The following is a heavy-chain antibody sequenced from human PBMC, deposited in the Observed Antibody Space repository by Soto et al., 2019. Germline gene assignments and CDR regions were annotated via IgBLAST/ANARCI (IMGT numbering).Heavy chain of an antibody. CDR3: ARREIQGPIDY. CDR1: GYSISSSNW. J-gene: IGHJ4*02. Sequence: QVQLQESGPGLVKPSDTLSLTCAVSGYSISSSNWWCLSRQPPGKGLEWIGYIYYSGTNYYHPSLKSRVTMSVDTSKTQFSLKLTSVKAVDTAVYYCARREIQGPIDYWGQGTLATVSS. CDR2: IYYSGTN. D-gene: IGHD1-26*01. V-gene: IGHV4-28*01.